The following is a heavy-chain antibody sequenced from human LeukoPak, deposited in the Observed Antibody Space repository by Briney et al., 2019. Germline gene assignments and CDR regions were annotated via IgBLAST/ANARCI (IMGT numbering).Heavy chain of an antibody. CDR3: ARTRYSGSSSDY. CDR1: GFTFSNQW. Sequence: GGSLRLSCAASGFTFSNQWMHWVRQALGKGLVWVSSINGDGSNISYADSVKGRFTISRDNAKNTLYLQINSLRADDTAVYYSARTRYSGSSSDYWGRGTLVTVSS. V-gene: IGHV3-74*01. CDR2: INGDGSNI. D-gene: IGHD6-6*01. J-gene: IGHJ4*02.